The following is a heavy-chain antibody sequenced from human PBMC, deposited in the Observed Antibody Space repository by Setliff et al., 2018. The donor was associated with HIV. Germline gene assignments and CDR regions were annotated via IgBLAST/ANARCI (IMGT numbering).Heavy chain of an antibody. Sequence: TLSLTCTVSDSGNYYWSWIRQPAGKGLEWIGRVSSRGDTNYNPSLKRRVTMSVDTSKNQFSLKLTSVTASDTAVYYCARAAAGNTGPFDLWGQGSPVTVSS. D-gene: IGHD4-17*01. CDR1: DSGNYY. CDR3: ARAAAGNTGPFDL. CDR2: VSSRGDT. V-gene: IGHV4-61*02. J-gene: IGHJ4*02.